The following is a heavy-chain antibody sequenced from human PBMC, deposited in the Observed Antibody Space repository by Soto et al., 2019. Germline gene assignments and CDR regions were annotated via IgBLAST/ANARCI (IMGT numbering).Heavy chain of an antibody. V-gene: IGHV1-69*01. Sequence: QVQLVQSGAEVKKPGSSVKVSCKASGGTFSSYAISWVRQAPGQGLEWMGGIIPIFGTANYAQKFQGRVTITADESTSTAYMELSSLRSEDTAVYYCALRPLRRDGYNRGKRFDYWGQGTLVTVSS. CDR2: IIPIFGTA. CDR1: GGTFSSYA. J-gene: IGHJ4*02. D-gene: IGHD5-12*01. CDR3: ALRPLRRDGYNRGKRFDY.